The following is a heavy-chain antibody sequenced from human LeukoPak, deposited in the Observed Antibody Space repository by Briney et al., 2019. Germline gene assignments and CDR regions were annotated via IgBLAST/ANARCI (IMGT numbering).Heavy chain of an antibody. CDR1: GFTFSTYW. CDR2: IEEYGSEI. D-gene: IGHD3-3*01. Sequence: GGSLRLSCAASGFTFSTYWMGWVRQAPGKGLEWVANIEEYGSEIHYVDSVKGRFTISRDNTKTPLYLQMNSLRAEDTAVYYCARPSFRSGSYFDYWGQGTLVTVSS. J-gene: IGHJ4*02. CDR3: ARPSFRSGSYFDY. V-gene: IGHV3-7*01.